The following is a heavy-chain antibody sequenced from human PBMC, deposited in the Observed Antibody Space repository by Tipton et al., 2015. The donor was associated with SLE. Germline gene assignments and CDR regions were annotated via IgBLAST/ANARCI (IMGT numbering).Heavy chain of an antibody. J-gene: IGHJ4*02. CDR1: GGSISGYY. CDR2: FFYSGST. D-gene: IGHD2-8*01. V-gene: IGHV4-59*12. CDR3: ARRCGKGLYL. Sequence: LRLSCTVSGGSISGYYWNWIRQPPGKGLEWVGCFFYSGSTNYNPSLKSRVTLSRDTSKNQFSLRLNSVTAADTAMYYCARRCGKGLYLWGQGSLVTVSS.